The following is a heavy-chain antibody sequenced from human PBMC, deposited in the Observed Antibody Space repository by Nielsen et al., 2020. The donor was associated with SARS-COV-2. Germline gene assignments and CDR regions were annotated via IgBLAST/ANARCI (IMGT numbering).Heavy chain of an antibody. Sequence: ASVKVSCKASGYTFTNYGISWVRQAPGQGLEWMGWISAYSGKTKYAQKLRGRVTMTTDTSTSTGYMELRSLRSDDTAVYYCARDKGQLEFMVYFYGMDVWGQGTTVTVSS. V-gene: IGHV1-18*01. CDR1: GYTFTNYG. D-gene: IGHD1-1*01. CDR2: ISAYSGKT. J-gene: IGHJ6*02. CDR3: ARDKGQLEFMVYFYGMDV.